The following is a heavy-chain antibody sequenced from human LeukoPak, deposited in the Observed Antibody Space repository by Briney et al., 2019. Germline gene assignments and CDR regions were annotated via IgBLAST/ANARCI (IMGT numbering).Heavy chain of an antibody. CDR3: ARGDSGYYPNWYFDL. CDR2: VSAYNGNT. Sequence: ASVKVSCKASGYTFTSYYITWVRQAPGQGLEWMGWVSAYNGNTNFAQNFQGRVTMTTDASTSTAYMELTSLISDDTAVYYCARGDSGYYPNWYFDLWGRGTLVTVSS. J-gene: IGHJ2*01. V-gene: IGHV1-18*01. D-gene: IGHD5-12*01. CDR1: GYTFTSYY.